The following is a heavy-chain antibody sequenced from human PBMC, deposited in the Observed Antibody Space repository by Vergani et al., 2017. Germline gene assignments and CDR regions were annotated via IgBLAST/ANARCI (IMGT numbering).Heavy chain of an antibody. J-gene: IGHJ4*02. V-gene: IGHV4-34*01. CDR2: INHSGST. D-gene: IGHD1-7*01. Sequence: QVQLQQGGAGLLKPSETLSLTCAVYGGSFSGYYWSWIRQPPGKGLEWIGEINHSGSTNYNPSLKSRVTISVDTSKNQFSLKLSSVTAADTAVYYCASGNWNYKVYWGQGTLVTVSS. CDR3: ASGNWNYKVY. CDR1: GGSFSGYY.